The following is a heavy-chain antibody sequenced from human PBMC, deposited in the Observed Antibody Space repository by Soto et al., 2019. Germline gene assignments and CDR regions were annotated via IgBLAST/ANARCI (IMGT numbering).Heavy chain of an antibody. CDR3: AKGLYDSSGYPDAFDI. J-gene: IGHJ3*02. V-gene: IGHV3-30*18. Sequence: QVQLVESGGGVVQPGRSLRLSCAASGFTFSSYGMHWVRQAPGKGLEWVAVISYDGSNKYYADSVKGRFTISRDNSKNTLYLQMNSLRAEDTAVYYFAKGLYDSSGYPDAFDIWGQGTMVTVSS. D-gene: IGHD3-22*01. CDR1: GFTFSSYG. CDR2: ISYDGSNK.